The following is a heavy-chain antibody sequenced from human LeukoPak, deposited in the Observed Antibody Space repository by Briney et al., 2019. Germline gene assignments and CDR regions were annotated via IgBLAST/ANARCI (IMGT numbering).Heavy chain of an antibody. D-gene: IGHD2-8*01. J-gene: IGHJ4*02. CDR3: ARRQRCNDGVCYFDY. Sequence: SETLSLTCTVSGGSISSSSYYWGWIRQPPGKGLGWIGNIYYSGSTYSNPSLKSRVTISVDTSKNQFSLKLSSVTAADTAVYYCARRQRCNDGVCYFDYWGQGTLVTVSS. CDR1: GGSISSSSYY. V-gene: IGHV4-39*01. CDR2: IYYSGST.